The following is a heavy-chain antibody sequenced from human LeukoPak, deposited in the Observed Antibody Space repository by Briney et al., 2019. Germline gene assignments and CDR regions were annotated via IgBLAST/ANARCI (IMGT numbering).Heavy chain of an antibody. J-gene: IGHJ4*02. D-gene: IGHD5-24*01. Sequence: ASVKVSCKASGGTFSSYAISWVRQAPGQGLEWMGRIIPIFGTANYAQKFQGRVTITADESTSTAYMELSSLRSEDTAVYYCARDLGDGYNLGDYWGQGTLVTVSS. V-gene: IGHV1-69*15. CDR1: GGTFSSYA. CDR2: IIPIFGTA. CDR3: ARDLGDGYNLGDY.